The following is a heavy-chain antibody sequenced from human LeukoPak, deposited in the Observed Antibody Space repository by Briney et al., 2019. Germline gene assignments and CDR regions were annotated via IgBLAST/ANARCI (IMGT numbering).Heavy chain of an antibody. CDR2: INHSGRT. J-gene: IGHJ5*02. CDR3: ARSPLTGNYGDWFDP. CDR1: GGSFSAYY. V-gene: IGHV4-34*01. D-gene: IGHD3-9*01. Sequence: PPETLSLTCGVSGGSFSAYYWSWIRQPPGKGLELIGEINHSGRTNYNPSLKSRVTISVDTSKNQFSLNLSSVTAADTAVYYCARSPLTGNYGDWFDPWGQGTLVIVSS.